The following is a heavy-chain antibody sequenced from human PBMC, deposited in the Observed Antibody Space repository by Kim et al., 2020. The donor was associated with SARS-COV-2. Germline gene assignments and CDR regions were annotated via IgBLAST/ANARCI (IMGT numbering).Heavy chain of an antibody. CDR2: IYSGGST. CDR3: ARGLVLWFGELSGFDY. D-gene: IGHD3-10*01. V-gene: IGHV3-53*01. Sequence: GGSLRLSCAASGFTVSSNYMSWVRQAPGKGLEWVSVIYSGGSTYYADSVKGRFTISRDNSKNTLYLQMNSLRAEDTAVYYCARGLVLWFGELSGFDYWGQGTLVTVSS. CDR1: GFTVSSNY. J-gene: IGHJ4*02.